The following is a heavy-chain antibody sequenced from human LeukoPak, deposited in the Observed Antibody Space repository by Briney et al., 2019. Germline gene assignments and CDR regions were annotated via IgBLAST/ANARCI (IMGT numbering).Heavy chain of an antibody. D-gene: IGHD5-12*01. CDR3: ARSIVDIVATVPDY. CDR2: INHSGST. J-gene: IGHJ4*02. Sequence: TSETLSLTCAVYGGSFSGYYWSWIRQPPGKGLEWIGEINHSGSTNYNPSLKSRVTISVDTSKNQFSLKLSSVTAADTAVYYCARSIVDIVATVPDYWGQGTLVTVSS. CDR1: GGSFSGYY. V-gene: IGHV4-34*01.